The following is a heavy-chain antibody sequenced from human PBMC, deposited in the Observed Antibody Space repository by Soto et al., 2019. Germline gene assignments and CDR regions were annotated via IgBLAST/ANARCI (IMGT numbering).Heavy chain of an antibody. CDR2: IYYSGST. V-gene: IGHV4-59*08. D-gene: IGHD3-10*01. CDR3: ARRNYLNWFDP. J-gene: IGHJ5*02. CDR1: GGSISSYY. Sequence: PSETLSLTCTVSGGSISSYYWSWIRQPPGKGLEWIGYIYYSGSTNYNPSLKSRVTISVDTSKNQFSLKLSSVTAADTAVYYCARRNYLNWFDPWGQGTLVTVSS.